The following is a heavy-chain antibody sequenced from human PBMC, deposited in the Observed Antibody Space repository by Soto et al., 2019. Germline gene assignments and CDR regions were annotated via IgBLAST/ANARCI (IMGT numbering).Heavy chain of an antibody. J-gene: IGHJ3*02. CDR3: GRFRRPNVVFDI. CDR1: GGSISSYY. Sequence: PSETLSLICTVSGGSISSYYWSWIRQPPGKGLEWIGYIYYSGSTNYNPSLKSRVTISVDRSKNQFSLKLSSVTAADTAGYYGGRFRRPNVVFDIWGQGKLLPVSS. CDR2: IYYSGST. V-gene: IGHV4-59*12. D-gene: IGHD3-10*02.